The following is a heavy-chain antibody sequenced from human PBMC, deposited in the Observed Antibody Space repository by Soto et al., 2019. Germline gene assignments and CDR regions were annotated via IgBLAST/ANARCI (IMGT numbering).Heavy chain of an antibody. CDR3: ARARIVGATEDS. J-gene: IGHJ4*02. D-gene: IGHD1-26*01. CDR1: GFTFSSYS. V-gene: IGHV3-21*01. Sequence: EVQLVESGGGLVKPGGSLRLSCAASGFTFSSYSMNWVRQAPGKGLEWVSSISSSSSYIYYADSVKGRFTISRNNAKNSLYLQMNSLRAEDTAVYYWARARIVGATEDSWRQGTLVTVSS. CDR2: ISSSSSYI.